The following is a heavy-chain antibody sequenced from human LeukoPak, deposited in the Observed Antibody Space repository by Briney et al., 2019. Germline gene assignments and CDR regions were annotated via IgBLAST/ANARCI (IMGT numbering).Heavy chain of an antibody. Sequence: SETLSLTCTVSGGSISSYYWSWIRQPPGKGLEWIGYIYYSGSTNYNPSLKSRVTISVDTSKNQFSLKLSSVTAADTAVYYCAREGFFEDYYYYMDVWGKGATVTVSS. J-gene: IGHJ6*03. CDR3: AREGFFEDYYYYMDV. D-gene: IGHD2-15*01. CDR1: GGSISSYY. V-gene: IGHV4-59*01. CDR2: IYYSGST.